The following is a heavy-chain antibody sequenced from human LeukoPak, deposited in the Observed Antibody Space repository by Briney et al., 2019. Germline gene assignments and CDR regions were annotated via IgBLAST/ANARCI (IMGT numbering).Heavy chain of an antibody. J-gene: IGHJ4*02. V-gene: IGHV4-4*08. Sequence: SETLSLTCTVSGGSISTYYWSWIRQPAGKGLEWIGYMSISGNTNYNPSLRSRVIISVDTSKNHFSLKLSSVTAADTAVYYCARAPNYDFWSGYLDYWGQGTLVTVSS. CDR1: GGSISTYY. CDR3: ARAPNYDFWSGYLDY. CDR2: MSISGNT. D-gene: IGHD3-3*01.